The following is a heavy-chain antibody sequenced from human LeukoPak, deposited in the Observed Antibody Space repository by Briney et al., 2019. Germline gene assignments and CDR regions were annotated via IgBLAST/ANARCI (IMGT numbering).Heavy chain of an antibody. Sequence: GRSLRLSRAASGFIFSTYAIHWVRQAPGKGLEWVAVISYDGRNKYYADSVKGRFSISRDNSKNTLSLQMNSLRPEDTALYYCARDVSHYDRSGYSLDYWGQGTLVTVSS. V-gene: IGHV3-30*04. CDR1: GFIFSTYA. CDR2: ISYDGRNK. CDR3: ARDVSHYDRSGYSLDY. D-gene: IGHD3-22*01. J-gene: IGHJ4*02.